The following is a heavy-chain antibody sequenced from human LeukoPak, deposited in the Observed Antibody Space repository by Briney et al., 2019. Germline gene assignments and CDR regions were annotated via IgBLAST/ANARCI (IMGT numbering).Heavy chain of an antibody. D-gene: IGHD4-17*01. CDR2: ISTGSTYI. CDR3: ARGYGDGDSPRDY. Sequence: GGSLRLSCEASGFTFSNYNMNWVRQAPGKGLEWVSSISTGSTYIYYADSVKGRFTISRDNAKNSLFLQMNSLRVEDTGMYYCARGYGDGDSPRDYRGQGTLVIVSS. V-gene: IGHV3-21*06. CDR1: GFTFSNYN. J-gene: IGHJ4*02.